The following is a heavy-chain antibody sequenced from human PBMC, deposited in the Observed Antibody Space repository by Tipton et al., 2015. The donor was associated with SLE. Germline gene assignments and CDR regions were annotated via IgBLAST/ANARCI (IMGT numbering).Heavy chain of an antibody. V-gene: IGHV4-59*02. CDR1: GASVSSFC. Sequence: TLSLTCTVSGASVSSFCWNWIRQSPGKGLEWIACVCNSVSTNYDPSLKSRGTISVDTSKNQFSLKMRSVTAADTAVYFCARGYRSDGVCYGFGFFDYWGQGNLVTVSS. CDR3: ARGYRSDGVCYGFGFFDY. J-gene: IGHJ4*02. D-gene: IGHD2-8*01. CDR2: VCNSVST.